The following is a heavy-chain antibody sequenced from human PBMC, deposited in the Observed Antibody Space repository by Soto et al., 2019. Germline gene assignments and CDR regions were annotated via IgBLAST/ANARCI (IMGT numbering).Heavy chain of an antibody. CDR2: ISYDGSNK. CDR1: GFTFSSYA. V-gene: IGHV3-30-3*01. D-gene: IGHD6-19*01. CDR3: ARVPTGYSSGWYAN. Sequence: QVQLVESGGGVVQPGRSLRLSCAASGFTFSSYAMHWVRQAPGKGLEWVAVISYDGSNKNYADSVKGRFTISRDNSKNTLYLQMNSLRAEDTAVYYCARVPTGYSSGWYANWGQGTLVTVSS. J-gene: IGHJ4*02.